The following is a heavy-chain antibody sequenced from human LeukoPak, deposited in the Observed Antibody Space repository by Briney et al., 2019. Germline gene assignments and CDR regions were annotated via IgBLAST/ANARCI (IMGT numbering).Heavy chain of an antibody. CDR3: ARVSYASGSSSDY. J-gene: IGHJ4*02. D-gene: IGHD3-10*01. CDR1: GGSISSGSYY. Sequence: SETLSLTCTVSGGSISSGSYYWSWIRQPAGKGLEWIGRIYTSGSTYYNPSLKSRVTMSVDTSKNQFSLRLRSVTAADTAVYYCARVSYASGSSSDYWGQGTLVTVSS. V-gene: IGHV4-61*02. CDR2: IYTSGST.